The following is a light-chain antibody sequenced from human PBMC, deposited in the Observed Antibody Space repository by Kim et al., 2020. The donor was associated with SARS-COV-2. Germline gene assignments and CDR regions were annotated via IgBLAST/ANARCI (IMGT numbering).Light chain of an antibody. J-gene: IGLJ3*02. CDR1: SSDIGAYND. CDR3: SSYTSSDAWV. V-gene: IGLV2-14*04. CDR2: IVN. Sequence: GQPVTISCTGSSSDIGAYNDVSWCQQHPGKAPKLMIFIVNRRPSGVSSRFSGSKSANTASLTISGLQPEDEADYYCSSYTSSDAWVFGGGTQLTVL.